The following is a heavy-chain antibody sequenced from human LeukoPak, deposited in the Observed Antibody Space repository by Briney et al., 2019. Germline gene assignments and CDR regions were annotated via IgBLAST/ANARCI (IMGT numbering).Heavy chain of an antibody. Sequence: GGSLRLSCAASGFTFSTYWIHWVRQAPGKGLVWVSRINTDGSTTSYADSVKGRFTISRDNDKSTLYLQMNSLRADDTAVYYCVRDMHGPHDYWGQGTLVTVSA. V-gene: IGHV3-74*01. D-gene: IGHD2-2*01. CDR1: GFTFSTYW. CDR2: INTDGSTT. J-gene: IGHJ4*02. CDR3: VRDMHGPHDY.